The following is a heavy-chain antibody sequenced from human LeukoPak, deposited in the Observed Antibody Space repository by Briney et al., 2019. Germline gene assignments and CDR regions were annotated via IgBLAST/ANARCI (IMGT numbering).Heavy chain of an antibody. CDR1: GFTFSTYV. Sequence: GGSLRLSCSVSGFTFSTYVMHWVRQAPGKGLEYVSAISSNGDNTYYADSVKGRFTFSRDNSRNTLYLQMSSLRPDDTAVYFCVRGTGYWGQGTLVTVSS. J-gene: IGHJ4*02. CDR3: VRGTGY. CDR2: ISSNGDNT. V-gene: IGHV3-64D*06.